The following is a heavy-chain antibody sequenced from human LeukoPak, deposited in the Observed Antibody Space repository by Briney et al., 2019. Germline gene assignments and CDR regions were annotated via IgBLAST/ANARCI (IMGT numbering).Heavy chain of an antibody. CDR1: GGSFSGYY. V-gene: IGHV4-34*01. Sequence: SETLSLTCAVYGGSFSGYYWSWIRQPPGRGVEWIGEIAHSGSTKYNPSLKSRVTISVDASKNQFSLKLTSVTAADTAVYYCARGGVVVPAAIEHNWFDPWGQGTLVTVSS. CDR2: IAHSGST. CDR3: ARGGVVVPAAIEHNWFDP. D-gene: IGHD2-2*01. J-gene: IGHJ5*02.